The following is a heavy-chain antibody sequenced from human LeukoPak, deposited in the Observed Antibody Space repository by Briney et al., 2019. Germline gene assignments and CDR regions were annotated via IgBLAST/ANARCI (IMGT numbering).Heavy chain of an antibody. CDR2: ITGNGGTT. CDR3: AHGAMYQLDY. D-gene: IGHD2-2*01. Sequence: GGSLRLSCAASGFSFSNYGMNWVRQAPGKGLEWVSGITGNGGTTYYADSVKGRFTISRDNSRNTVYLQMNSLRAEDTAVYYCAHGAMYQLDYWGQGTLVTVSS. CDR1: GFSFSNYG. V-gene: IGHV3-23*01. J-gene: IGHJ4*02.